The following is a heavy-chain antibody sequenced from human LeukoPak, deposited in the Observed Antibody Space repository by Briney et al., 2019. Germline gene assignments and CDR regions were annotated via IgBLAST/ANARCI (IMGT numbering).Heavy chain of an antibody. J-gene: IGHJ5*01. CDR1: LGSISSSSYY. CDR3: ARVDTSIVLTFDP. CDR2: IYYSGST. D-gene: IGHD1-26*01. Sequence: PSETLSLTLTVSLGSISSSSYYWGWIRQPPGKGLEWIGSIYYSGSTYYHPSLKSRITVSVDTSKKQFSLKLSSVTAADTAVYYCARVDTSIVLTFDPWGQGTLVTVSS. V-gene: IGHV4-39*07.